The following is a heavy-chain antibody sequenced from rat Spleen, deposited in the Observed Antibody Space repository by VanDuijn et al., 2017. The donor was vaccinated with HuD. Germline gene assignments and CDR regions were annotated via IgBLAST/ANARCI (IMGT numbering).Heavy chain of an antibody. CDR1: GFSLNNYG. V-gene: IGHV2-13*01. CDR3: ARSYGGYTSNWFPY. CDR2: IWGDGIS. J-gene: IGHJ3*01. Sequence: QVQLKESGPGLVQPSQTLSLTCTVSGFSLNNYGVLWVRQPPGKGLDWMGVIWGDGISNYNSALKSRLSITRDTSKSQVYLKMNSLQTDDTVIYFCARSYGGYTSNWFPYWGRGTLVTVSS. D-gene: IGHD1-11*01.